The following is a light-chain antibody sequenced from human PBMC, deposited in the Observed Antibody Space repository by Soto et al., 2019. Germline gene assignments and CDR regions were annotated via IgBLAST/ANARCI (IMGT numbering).Light chain of an antibody. V-gene: IGKV1-6*01. J-gene: IGKJ1*01. Sequence: GDRVTITCRASQGIRNDVGWYQQKPGKAPELLIYAASSLQTGVPSRFSGSGSGTDFTLKISRVEAEDVGVYYCMQALQTQTFGQGTKVDIK. CDR2: AAS. CDR1: QGIRND. CDR3: MQALQTQT.